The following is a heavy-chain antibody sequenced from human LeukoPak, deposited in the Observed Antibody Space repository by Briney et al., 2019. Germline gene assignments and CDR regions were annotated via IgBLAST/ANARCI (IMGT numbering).Heavy chain of an antibody. J-gene: IGHJ6*03. CDR3: AKVDSGYDLDYYYYYMDV. D-gene: IGHD5-12*01. Sequence: GGSLRLSCAASGFTFSNAWMSWVRQAPGKGLEWVGRIKSKTDGGTTDYAAPVKGRFTISRDDSKNTLYLQMNSLKTEDTAVYYCAKVDSGYDLDYYYYYMDVWGKGTTVTISS. CDR2: IKSKTDGGTT. V-gene: IGHV3-15*01. CDR1: GFTFSNAW.